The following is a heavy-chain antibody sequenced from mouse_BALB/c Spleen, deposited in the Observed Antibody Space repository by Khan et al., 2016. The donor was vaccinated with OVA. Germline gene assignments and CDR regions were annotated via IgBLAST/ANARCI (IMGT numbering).Heavy chain of an antibody. CDR2: ISYDAIN. CDR3: ARDETAPYYFDY. D-gene: IGHD4-1*01. Sequence: EVKLEVSGPGLVKPSQSLSLTCSVTGYSITSGCYWNWIRQFPGNKLEWMGYISYDAINNYNPSLKNRISITRDTSKNQFFLKLNSVTNEDTATYYCARDETAPYYFDYWGQGTTLTVSS. V-gene: IGHV3-6*02. J-gene: IGHJ2*01. CDR1: GYSITSGCY.